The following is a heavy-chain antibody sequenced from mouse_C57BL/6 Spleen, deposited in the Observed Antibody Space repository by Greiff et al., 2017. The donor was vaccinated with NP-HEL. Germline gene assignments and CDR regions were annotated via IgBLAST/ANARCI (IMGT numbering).Heavy chain of an antibody. D-gene: IGHD2-1*01. V-gene: IGHV3-1*01. CDR1: GYSITSGYD. CDR3: AREGYYGNYWYFDV. CDR2: ISYSGST. Sequence: EVKLMESGPGMVKPSQSLSLTCTVTGYSITSGYDWHWIRHFPGNKLEWMGYISYSGSTNYNPSLKSRISITHDTSKNHFFLKLNSVTTEDTATYYCAREGYYGNYWYFDVWGTGTTVTVSS. J-gene: IGHJ1*03.